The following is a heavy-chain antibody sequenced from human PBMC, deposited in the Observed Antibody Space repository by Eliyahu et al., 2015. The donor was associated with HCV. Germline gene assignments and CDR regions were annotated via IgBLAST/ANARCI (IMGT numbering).Heavy chain of an antibody. V-gene: IGHV4-39*07. J-gene: IGHJ5*02. Sequence: QQQLQESGPGLVKPSETLSXXCTVXGDSXSXSSYXGAXTRQPPGKGLEWLGSIFYTGHTSYNPSLTSRLTFSIETSKNQFSLKISSVTAADTAVYYCVRETAGSSEASWGQGTLVTVST. CDR3: VRETAGSSEAS. CDR2: IFYTGHT. D-gene: IGHD2-2*01. CDR1: GDSXSXSSYX.